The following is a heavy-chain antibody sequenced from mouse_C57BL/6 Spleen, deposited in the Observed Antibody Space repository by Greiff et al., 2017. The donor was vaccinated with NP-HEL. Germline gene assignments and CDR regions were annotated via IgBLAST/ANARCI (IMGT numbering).Heavy chain of an antibody. D-gene: IGHD2-3*01. Sequence: VQLQQSGAELVRPGTSVKVSCKASGYAFTNYLIEWVKQRPGQGLEWIGVINPGSGGTNYNEKFKGKATLTADKSSSTAYMQLSSLTSEDSAVYFCARLGDGFPYAMDYWGQGTSVTVSS. J-gene: IGHJ4*01. CDR3: ARLGDGFPYAMDY. V-gene: IGHV1-54*01. CDR1: GYAFTNYL. CDR2: INPGSGGT.